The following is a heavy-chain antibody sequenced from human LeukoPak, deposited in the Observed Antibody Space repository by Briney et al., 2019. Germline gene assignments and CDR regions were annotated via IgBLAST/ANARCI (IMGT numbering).Heavy chain of an antibody. Sequence: ASVKVSCKASGYSFTSYGISWVRQAPGQGLEWMGWISGYNGNTNYAQKLQGRVTMTTDTSTSTAYMELRSLKSDDTAVYYCARDLGCTNGVCYLYYYYYMDVWGKGTTVTVSS. V-gene: IGHV1-18*01. J-gene: IGHJ6*03. D-gene: IGHD2-8*01. CDR2: ISGYNGNT. CDR3: ARDLGCTNGVCYLYYYYYMDV. CDR1: GYSFTSYG.